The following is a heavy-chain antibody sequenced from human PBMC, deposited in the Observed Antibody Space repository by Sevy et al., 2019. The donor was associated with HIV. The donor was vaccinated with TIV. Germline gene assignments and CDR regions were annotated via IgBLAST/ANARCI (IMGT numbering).Heavy chain of an antibody. J-gene: IGHJ3*02. D-gene: IGHD4-17*01. Sequence: LSLTCTVSGGSISSGSYSWNWIRQPPGKGLEWIGYIYHSGNTYYNPSLKSRLTISVDRSKNQFSLKLSSVTAADTAMYYCAKGGGTLTTPGAFDIWGNGTMVTVSS. CDR1: GGSISSGSYS. CDR3: AKGGGTLTTPGAFDI. CDR2: IYHSGNT. V-gene: IGHV4-30-2*01.